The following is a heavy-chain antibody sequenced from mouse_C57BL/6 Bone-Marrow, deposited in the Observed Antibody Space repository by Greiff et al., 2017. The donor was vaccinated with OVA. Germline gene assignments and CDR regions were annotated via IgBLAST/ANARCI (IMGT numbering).Heavy chain of an antibody. V-gene: IGHV5-6*01. D-gene: IGHD1-1*01. CDR3: ASGGSSYWFAY. CDR1: GFTFSSYG. Sequence: EVQLVESGGDLVKPGGSLKLSCAASGFTFSSYGMSWVRQTPDKRLEWVATIGSGGSYTYYPDSVKGRFTISRDNAKNTLYLQMSSLKSEDTAMYYCASGGSSYWFAYWGQGTLVTVSA. J-gene: IGHJ3*01. CDR2: IGSGGSYT.